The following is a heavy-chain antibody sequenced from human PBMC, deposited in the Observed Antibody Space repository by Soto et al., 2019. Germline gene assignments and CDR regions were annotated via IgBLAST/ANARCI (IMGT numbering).Heavy chain of an antibody. CDR2: INHSGRV. D-gene: IGHD3-22*01. CDR1: GGSFSGHS. J-gene: IGHJ5*01. CDR3: STRAYDTNGYYRFDP. V-gene: IGHV4-34*01. Sequence: SETLSLTCAVYGGSFSGHSWTWIRQSPGKGLEWIGDINHSGRVNYSPSLKSRVTISLDTSKNQSSLTLSAVTAADTAMYYCSTRAYDTNGYYRFDPWGQGTLVTVSS.